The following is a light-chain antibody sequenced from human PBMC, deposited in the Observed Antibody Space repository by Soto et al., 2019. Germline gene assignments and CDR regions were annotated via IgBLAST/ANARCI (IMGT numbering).Light chain of an antibody. Sequence: EIVLTQSPATLSLSPGERATLSCRASQSVSNYLSWYQQKPGLAPRLLMYETSRRATGIPARFSGSGSGTDFTLTISSLEPDDFAVYYCQQRNNWRDTFGQGTRLEIK. CDR2: ETS. V-gene: IGKV3-11*01. CDR1: QSVSNY. CDR3: QQRNNWRDT. J-gene: IGKJ5*01.